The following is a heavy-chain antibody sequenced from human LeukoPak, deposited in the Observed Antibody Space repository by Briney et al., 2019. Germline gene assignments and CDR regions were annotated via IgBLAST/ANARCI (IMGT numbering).Heavy chain of an antibody. V-gene: IGHV6-1*01. J-gene: IGHJ3*02. CDR2: TYYRSKWYN. Sequence: SQTLSLTCAISGDSVSSNSAAWNWIRQSPSRDLEWLGRTYYRSKWYNDYAVSVKSRITINPDTSKNQFSLQLNSVTPEDTAVYYCARELGGGWWFLAAFDIRGQGTMVTVSS. CDR3: ARELGGGWWFLAAFDI. CDR1: GDSVSSNSAA. D-gene: IGHD6-19*01.